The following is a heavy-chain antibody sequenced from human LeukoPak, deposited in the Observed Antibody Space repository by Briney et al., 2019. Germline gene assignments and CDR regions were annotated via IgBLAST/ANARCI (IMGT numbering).Heavy chain of an antibody. J-gene: IGHJ4*02. CDR2: ISSSGSTI. Sequence: GGSLRLSCAASGFTFSSYEMYWVRQAPGKGLEWVSYISSSGSTIYYADSVKGRFTISRDNTKNSLYLQMNSLRAEDTAVYYCARDRRYCSGGSCYFPPRWGQGTLVTVSS. CDR1: GFTFSSYE. CDR3: ARDRRYCSGGSCYFPPR. D-gene: IGHD2-15*01. V-gene: IGHV3-48*03.